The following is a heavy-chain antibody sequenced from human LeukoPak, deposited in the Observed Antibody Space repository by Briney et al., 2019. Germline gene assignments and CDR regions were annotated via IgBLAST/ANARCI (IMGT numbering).Heavy chain of an antibody. CDR3: ARMGIAGTYVAFDI. Sequence: GGSLRLSCAASGFTFTSYAMRWVRQAPGKGLEWVSVISGSGGSTYYADSVKGRFTISRDNSKNTLYLQMNSLRAEDTAVYYCARMGIAGTYVAFDIRGQGTMVTVSS. CDR2: ISGSGGST. J-gene: IGHJ3*02. D-gene: IGHD6-13*01. V-gene: IGHV3-23*01. CDR1: GFTFTSYA.